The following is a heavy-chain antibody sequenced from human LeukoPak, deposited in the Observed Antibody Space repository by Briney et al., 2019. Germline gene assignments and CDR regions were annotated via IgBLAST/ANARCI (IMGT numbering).Heavy chain of an antibody. V-gene: IGHV3-30*18. CDR3: AKDQWELLAFDI. Sequence: PGGSLRLSCAASGFTFSSYGMHWVRQAPGKGLEWVAVISYDGSNKYYADSVKGRFTISRDNSKNTLYLQMNSLRAEDTAVYYCAKDQWELLAFDIWGQGTMVTVSS. J-gene: IGHJ3*02. CDR2: ISYDGSNK. CDR1: GFTFSSYG. D-gene: IGHD1-26*01.